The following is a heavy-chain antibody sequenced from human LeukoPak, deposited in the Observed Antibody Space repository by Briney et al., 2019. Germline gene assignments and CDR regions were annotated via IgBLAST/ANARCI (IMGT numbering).Heavy chain of an antibody. CDR2: VHYTGNT. D-gene: IGHD3-3*01. V-gene: IGHV4-39*01. Sequence: SETLSLTCTVSGGSITTHANYWAWIRQPPGRGLEWIGGVHYTGNTYSNTSLKSRVTMSVNTSKNQFSLNLSSVTAADTAVYYCARRSGAWYFDYWGRGILVTVSA. CDR3: ARRSGAWYFDY. CDR1: GGSITTHANY. J-gene: IGHJ4*02.